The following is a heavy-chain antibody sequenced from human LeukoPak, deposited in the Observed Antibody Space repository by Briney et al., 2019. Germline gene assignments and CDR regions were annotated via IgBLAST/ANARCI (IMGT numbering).Heavy chain of an antibody. CDR1: GGSISSYY. V-gene: IGHV4-59*01. D-gene: IGHD3-3*01. J-gene: IGHJ4*02. CDR3: ARAPDFWSGYPYFDY. CDR2: IYYSGST. Sequence: SETLSLTCTVSGGSISSYYWSWIRQPPGKGLEWIGYIYYSGSTNYNPSLKSRVTISVDTSKNQFSLKLSSVTAADTAVYYCARAPDFWSGYPYFDYWGQGTLVTVSS.